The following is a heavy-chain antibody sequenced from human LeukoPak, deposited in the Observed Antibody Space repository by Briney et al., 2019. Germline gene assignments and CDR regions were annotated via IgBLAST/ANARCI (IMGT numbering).Heavy chain of an antibody. Sequence: ASVKVSCKASGYIFTTYDLNWVRQAAGQGLEWMGWMNPNTGNTHYAQNFQGRVTFTRNTSISTAYMDLGSLTSDDTAVYYCTRSQRHWDHNWFAPWGQGTLVTVSS. D-gene: IGHD7-27*01. CDR3: TRSQRHWDHNWFAP. CDR1: GYIFTTYD. CDR2: MNPNTGNT. V-gene: IGHV1-8*03. J-gene: IGHJ5*02.